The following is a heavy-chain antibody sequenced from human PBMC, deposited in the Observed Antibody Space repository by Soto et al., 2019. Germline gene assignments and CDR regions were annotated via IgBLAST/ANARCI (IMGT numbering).Heavy chain of an antibody. CDR3: ARATRGCGDYSLNHDY. CDR2: IYSTGIT. V-gene: IGHV4-59*01. J-gene: IGHJ4*02. D-gene: IGHD4-17*01. Sequence: SETLSLTCAVSGGSISGYYWSWIRQPPGKGLEWIAYIYSTGITNYSPSLKSRVTISLDTSKNQLSLKLTSVTAADTAVYYCARATRGCGDYSLNHDYWGQGTLVTVSS. CDR1: GGSISGYY.